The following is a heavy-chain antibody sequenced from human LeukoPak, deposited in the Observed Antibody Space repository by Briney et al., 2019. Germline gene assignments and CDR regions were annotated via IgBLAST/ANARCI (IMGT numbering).Heavy chain of an antibody. CDR3: ARRSHYSGWYA. CDR1: GGSISSSSSY. J-gene: IGHJ1*01. Sequence: SETLSLTGIVSGGSISSSSSYWSWIRQPPGKGLEWIGEINHTGSTNYNPSLKSRVTISVDTSKNQFSLKLSSVTAADTAVYFCARRSHYSGWYAWGQGTLVTVSS. V-gene: IGHV4-39*07. CDR2: INHTGST. D-gene: IGHD6-19*01.